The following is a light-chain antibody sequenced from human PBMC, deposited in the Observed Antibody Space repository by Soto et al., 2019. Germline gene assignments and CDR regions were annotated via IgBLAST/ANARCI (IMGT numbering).Light chain of an antibody. J-gene: IGKJ5*01. V-gene: IGKV3-20*01. CDR3: QQYGSSPL. CDR2: DAS. CDR1: QSVSSY. Sequence: EILFTQSPATLSLSPGERGTLPCRASQSVSSYLAWYQQKPGKAPRLLIYDASNRATGIPARLSGSGSGTDFTLTIRRLEPEDFAVYYCQQYGSSPLFGQGTRLEIK.